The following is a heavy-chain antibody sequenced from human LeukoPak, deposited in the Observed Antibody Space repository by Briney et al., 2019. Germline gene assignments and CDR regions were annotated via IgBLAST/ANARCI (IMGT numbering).Heavy chain of an antibody. CDR3: ARGITYYDILDYGMDV. J-gene: IGHJ6*02. D-gene: IGHD3-9*01. CDR2: IISDGSST. Sequence: PGGSLTLSCAASGFPFSSNWMNWVGQPPGKGLGGVSRIISDGSSTSYADSVKGRFTMSRDNAKNTLYLQMNSLRAEDTAVYYCARGITYYDILDYGMDVWGQGTTVTVSS. V-gene: IGHV3-74*01. CDR1: GFPFSSNW.